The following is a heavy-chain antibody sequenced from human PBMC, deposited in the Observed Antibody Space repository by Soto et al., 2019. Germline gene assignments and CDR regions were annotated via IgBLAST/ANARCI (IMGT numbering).Heavy chain of an antibody. CDR1: GYTFTSYA. CDR2: INAGNGNT. D-gene: IGHD4-17*01. Sequence: ASVKVSCKASGYTFTSYAMHWVRQAPGQRLEWMGWINAGNGNTKYSQKFQGRVTITRDTSASTAYMELSSLRSEDTAVYYCARDQSNIRGLRWHFDYWGQGNLVTVSS. CDR3: ARDQSNIRGLRWHFDY. V-gene: IGHV1-3*01. J-gene: IGHJ4*02.